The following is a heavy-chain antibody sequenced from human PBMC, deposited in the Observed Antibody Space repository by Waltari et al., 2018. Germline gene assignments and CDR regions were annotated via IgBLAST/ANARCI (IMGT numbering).Heavy chain of an antibody. J-gene: IGHJ4*02. D-gene: IGHD2-15*01. V-gene: IGHV3-23*01. Sequence: EVQLLESGGGLVQPGGSLRLYCAASGFTVNNYAMNWVRQAPGKEMEWVSSITGSGVDTYHAESVRGRFTISRDNSNNKIFLQMNSLRAEDTAVYYCVKAPRPNCSGVRCYHLDYWGQGTLVTVSS. CDR1: GFTVNNYA. CDR2: ITGSGVDT. CDR3: VKAPRPNCSGVRCYHLDY.